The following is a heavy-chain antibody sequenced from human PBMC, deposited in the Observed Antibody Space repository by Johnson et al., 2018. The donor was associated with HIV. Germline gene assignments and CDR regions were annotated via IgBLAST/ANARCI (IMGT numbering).Heavy chain of an antibody. CDR1: GFTFSSYG. CDR3: ARLPSGDNRDSFNI. J-gene: IGHJ3*02. V-gene: IGHV3-30*02. CDR2: IRYDGNNK. Sequence: VQLVESGGGVVQPGGSLRLSCAASGFTFSSYGMHWVRQAPGKGLEWVAFIRYDGNNKYYADSVKGRFTISRDNSKNTLYLQMNRLRAEEPATYYCARLPSGDNRDSFNIWGQGTMVTVSS. D-gene: IGHD3-16*02.